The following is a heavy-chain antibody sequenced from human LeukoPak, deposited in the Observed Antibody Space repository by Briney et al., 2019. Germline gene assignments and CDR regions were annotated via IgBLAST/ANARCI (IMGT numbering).Heavy chain of an antibody. Sequence: GESLRLSCAASGFTFSGYAMYWDRQAPGKGLEWVSSIEASGGATYYAAAVKGRFTISRDNSKNTFYLQMNSLRAEDTALYYCAKGSGSGWYGWFAPWGQGTLVTVSS. CDR1: GFTFSGYA. D-gene: IGHD6-19*01. V-gene: IGHV3-23*01. J-gene: IGHJ5*02. CDR3: AKGSGSGWYGWFAP. CDR2: IEASGGAT.